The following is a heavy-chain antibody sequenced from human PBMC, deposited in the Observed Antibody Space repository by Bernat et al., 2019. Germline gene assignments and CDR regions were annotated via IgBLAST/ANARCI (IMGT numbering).Heavy chain of an antibody. CDR3: ASPYCSSTSCYNDAFDI. CDR2: IIPILGIA. J-gene: IGHJ3*02. Sequence: QVQLVQSGAEVKKPGSSVKVSCKASGGTFSSYAISWVRQAPGQGLEWMGRIIPILGIANYAQKFQGRVTITADKSTSTAYMELSSLRSEDTAVYYYASPYCSSTSCYNDAFDIWGQGTMVTVSS. D-gene: IGHD2-2*01. CDR1: GGTFSSYA. V-gene: IGHV1-69*04.